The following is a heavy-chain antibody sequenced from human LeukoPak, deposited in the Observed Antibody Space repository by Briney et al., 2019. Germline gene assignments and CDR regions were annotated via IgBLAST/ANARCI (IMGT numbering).Heavy chain of an antibody. CDR2: INPNSGGT. D-gene: IGHD6-13*01. CDR3: ARDNYSSSWYGFYYYYGMDV. CDR1: GYTFTGYY. V-gene: IGHV1-2*02. J-gene: IGHJ6*02. Sequence: ASVKVSCKVSGYTFTGYYMHWVRQAPGQGLEWMGWINPNSGGTNYPQKFQGRVTMTRDTSISTAYMELSRLRSDDTAVYYCARDNYSSSWYGFYYYYGMDVWGQGTTVTVSS.